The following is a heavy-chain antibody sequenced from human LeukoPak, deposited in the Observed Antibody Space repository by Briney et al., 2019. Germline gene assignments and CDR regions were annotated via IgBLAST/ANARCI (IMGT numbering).Heavy chain of an antibody. CDR1: GGSISSYY. CDR2: IYYSGST. CDR3: ARAPGIMTGYWRFDY. Sequence: SETLSLTCTVSGGSISSYYWNWIRQPPGKGLEWIGSIYYSGSTNYNPSLKSRVTMSVDTSKNQFSLKLTSVTAADTAVYYCARAPGIMTGYWRFDYWGQGTLVTVSS. V-gene: IGHV4-59*01. J-gene: IGHJ4*02. D-gene: IGHD3-9*01.